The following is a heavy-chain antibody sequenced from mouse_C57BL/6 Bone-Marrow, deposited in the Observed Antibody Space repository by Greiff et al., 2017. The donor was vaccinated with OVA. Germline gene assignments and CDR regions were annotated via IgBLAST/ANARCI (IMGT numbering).Heavy chain of an antibody. V-gene: IGHV7-3*01. D-gene: IGHD1-1*01. CDR1: GFTFTDYY. J-gene: IGHJ1*03. Sequence: EVKLMESGGGLVQPGGSLSLSCAASGFTFTDYYMSWVRQPPGKALEWLGFIRNKANGYTTEYSASVKGRFTISRDNSQSILYLQMNALRAEDSATYYCARRTYGRYFDVWGTGTTVTVSS. CDR3: ARRTYGRYFDV. CDR2: IRNKANGYTT.